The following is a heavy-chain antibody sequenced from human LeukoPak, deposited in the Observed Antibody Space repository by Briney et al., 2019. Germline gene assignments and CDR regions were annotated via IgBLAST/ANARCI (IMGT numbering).Heavy chain of an antibody. CDR3: AASGRFGEFDY. CDR2: VNPSSGAT. Sequence: ASVKVSCKASGYTFTDHYMHWVRQAPGQGPEWMGWVNPSSGATNYAQKFQGRVTMTRDTSISTAYTELSSLRSEDTAVYYCAASGRFGEFDYWGQGTLVTVSS. J-gene: IGHJ4*02. D-gene: IGHD3-10*01. V-gene: IGHV1-2*02. CDR1: GYTFTDHY.